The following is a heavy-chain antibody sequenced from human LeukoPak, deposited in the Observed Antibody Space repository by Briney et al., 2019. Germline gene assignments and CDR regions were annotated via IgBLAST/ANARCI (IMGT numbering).Heavy chain of an antibody. CDR1: GFTFSSYA. D-gene: IGHD5-18*01. J-gene: IGHJ4*02. CDR3: AKPPKYSYGPLDY. CDR2: ISGSGGST. V-gene: IGHV3-23*01. Sequence: QPGGSLRLSCAAPGFTFSSYAMSWVRQAPGKGLEWVSAISGSGGSTYYADSVKGRFTISRDNSKDTLYLQMNSLRAEDTAVYYCAKPPKYSYGPLDYWGQGTLVTVSS.